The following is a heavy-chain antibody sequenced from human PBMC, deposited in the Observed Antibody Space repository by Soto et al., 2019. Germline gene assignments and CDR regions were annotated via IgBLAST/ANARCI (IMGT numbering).Heavy chain of an antibody. D-gene: IGHD2-15*01. V-gene: IGHV4-4*01. CDR2: VYHTGST. Sequence: QVQLQESGPRLVKPSGTLSLTCAVSGASISSTNWWTWVRQPPGKGLEWIGEVYHTGSTKYNPSLKSRVPISLDRSNNHFSLNLSSVTAADTVVYCCATLPPRIVVVVLPIPTWGQGPLVTVSS. CDR3: ATLPPRIVVVVLPIPT. J-gene: IGHJ4*02. CDR1: GASISSTNW.